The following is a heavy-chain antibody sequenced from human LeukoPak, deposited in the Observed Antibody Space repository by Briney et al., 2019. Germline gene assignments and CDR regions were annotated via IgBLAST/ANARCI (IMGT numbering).Heavy chain of an antibody. CDR2: ISYDGSNK. D-gene: IGHD6-6*01. Sequence: GSLRLSCAASGFTFSSYAMHWVRQAPGKGLEWVAVISYDGSNKYYADSVKGRFTISRDNSKNTLYLQMNSLRAEDTAVYYCARTGVLVYYYYYYMDVWGKGTTVTVSS. CDR3: ARTGVLVYYYYYYMDV. V-gene: IGHV3-30*04. J-gene: IGHJ6*03. CDR1: GFTFSSYA.